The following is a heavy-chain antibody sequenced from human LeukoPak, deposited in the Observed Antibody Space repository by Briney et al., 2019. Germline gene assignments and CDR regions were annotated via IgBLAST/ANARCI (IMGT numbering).Heavy chain of an antibody. CDR2: ISYDGSNK. J-gene: IGHJ4*02. CDR3: ARSAPGIAVAGNFDY. V-gene: IGHV3-30-3*01. Sequence: GGSLRLSCAASGFTFSSYAMHWVRQAPGKGLEWVAVISYDGSNKYYADSVKGRFTTSRDNSKNTLYLQMNSLRAEDTAVYYCARSAPGIAVAGNFDYWGQGTLVTVSS. D-gene: IGHD6-19*01. CDR1: GFTFSSYA.